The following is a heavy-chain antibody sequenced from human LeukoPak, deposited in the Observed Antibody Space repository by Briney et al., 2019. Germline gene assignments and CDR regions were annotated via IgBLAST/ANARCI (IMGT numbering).Heavy chain of an antibody. CDR2: ISYDGSNE. CDR3: ARGSSGSDSATFGY. CDR1: GFTFSSYA. Sequence: GGSLRLSCAASGFTFSSYAMHWVRQAPGKGLEWVAVISYDGSNEYYADSVKGRFTISRDNSKKTLYLQMNSLRAEDTAVSYCARGSSGSDSATFGYWGQGTLVTVSS. D-gene: IGHD3-10*01. V-gene: IGHV3-30*04. J-gene: IGHJ4*02.